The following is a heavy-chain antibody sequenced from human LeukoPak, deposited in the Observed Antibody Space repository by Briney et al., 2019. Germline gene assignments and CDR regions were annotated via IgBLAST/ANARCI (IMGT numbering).Heavy chain of an antibody. CDR2: IRSEAYGGTT. J-gene: IGHJ3*02. Sequence: GGSLRLSCTASGFTFGDYAMSWVRQAPGKGLEWVGFIRSEAYGGTTEYAASVKGRFTISRDDSKSIAYLQMNSLKTEDTAVYYCTRDPAFLPKDLGAFDIWGQGTMVTVSS. CDR3: TRDPAFLPKDLGAFDI. CDR1: GFTFGDYA. V-gene: IGHV3-49*04. D-gene: IGHD2-15*01.